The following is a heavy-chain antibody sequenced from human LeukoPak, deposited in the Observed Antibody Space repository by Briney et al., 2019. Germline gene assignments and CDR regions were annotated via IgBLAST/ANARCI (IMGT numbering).Heavy chain of an antibody. CDR1: GGSISSYY. Sequence: SETLSLTCTVSGGSISSYYWSWIRQPPRKGLEWIGYIYYSGSTNYNPSLKSRVTISVDTSKNQFSLKLSSVTAADTAVYYCARVEFLRAVAGHHIAFDIWGQGTMVTVSS. J-gene: IGHJ3*02. CDR3: ARVEFLRAVAGHHIAFDI. V-gene: IGHV4-59*01. CDR2: IYYSGST. D-gene: IGHD6-19*01.